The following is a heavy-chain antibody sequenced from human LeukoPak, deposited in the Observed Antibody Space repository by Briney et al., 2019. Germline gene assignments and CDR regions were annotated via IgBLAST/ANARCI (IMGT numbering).Heavy chain of an antibody. V-gene: IGHV3-53*01. CDR3: ARGPPPQRFGGPYYKGYFEN. CDR2: IYAGGTT. CDR1: DFTFSSNY. D-gene: IGHD3-22*01. Sequence: GGSLRLSCAASDFTFSSNYMSGVRQAPGKGLEWVSIIYAGGTTYYSDSVKGRFTISRDNSKNTLYLQMNSLRAEDTAVYYCARGPPPQRFGGPYYKGYFENSGQGTLVTVSS. J-gene: IGHJ4*02.